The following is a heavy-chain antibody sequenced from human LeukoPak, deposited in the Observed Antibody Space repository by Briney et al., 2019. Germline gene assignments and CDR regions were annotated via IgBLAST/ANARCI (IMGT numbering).Heavy chain of an antibody. D-gene: IGHD3-10*01. CDR3: AKPITMVRGVQVSFDY. CDR1: GFTFSSYA. Sequence: RGSLRLSCAASGFTFSSYAMSWVRQAPGKGLEWVSAISGSGGSTYYADSVKGRFTISRDNSKNTLYLQMNSLRAEDTAVYYCAKPITMVRGVQVSFDYWGQGTLVTVSS. J-gene: IGHJ4*02. CDR2: ISGSGGST. V-gene: IGHV3-23*01.